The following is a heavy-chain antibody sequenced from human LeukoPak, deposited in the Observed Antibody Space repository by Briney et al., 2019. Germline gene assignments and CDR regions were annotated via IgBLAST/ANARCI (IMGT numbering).Heavy chain of an antibody. Sequence: GGSLRLSCAASGFTFSTYNMNWVRQAPGKGLEWFSHITSSSTNIYYADSVKGRFTISRDNAKNALSLQMNSLRDEDTAVYYCATSGNYYLKYWGQGTLVTVSS. J-gene: IGHJ4*02. CDR2: ITSSSTNI. D-gene: IGHD1-26*01. CDR1: GFTFSTYN. V-gene: IGHV3-48*02. CDR3: ATSGNYYLKY.